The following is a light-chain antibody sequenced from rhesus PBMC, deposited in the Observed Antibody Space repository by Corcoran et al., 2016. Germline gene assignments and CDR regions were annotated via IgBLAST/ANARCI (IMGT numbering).Light chain of an antibody. Sequence: DIQMTQSPSSLSASVGDRVTLTCRASQGISSYLAWYQQKPGKASKLLIYADSTLQSGVPSRFSGCVSGPDFPLTIISLQPEDFATYYCQQHNSYPRTFGQGTKVEIK. CDR3: QQHNSYPRT. J-gene: IGKJ1*01. CDR2: ADS. CDR1: QGISSY. V-gene: IGKV1-25*01.